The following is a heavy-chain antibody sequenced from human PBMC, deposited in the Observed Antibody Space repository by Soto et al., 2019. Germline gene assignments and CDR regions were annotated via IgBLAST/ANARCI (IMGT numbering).Heavy chain of an antibody. CDR1: GYTFTGYY. CDR3: ARGSREYSGYDPEWGYYFDY. J-gene: IGHJ4*02. Sequence: ASVKVSCKASGYTFTGYYMHWVRQAPGQGLEWMGWINPNSGGTNYAQKFQGWVTMTRDTSISTAYMELSRLGSDDTAVYYCARGSREYSGYDPEWGYYFDYWGQGTLVTVSS. D-gene: IGHD5-12*01. V-gene: IGHV1-2*04. CDR2: INPNSGGT.